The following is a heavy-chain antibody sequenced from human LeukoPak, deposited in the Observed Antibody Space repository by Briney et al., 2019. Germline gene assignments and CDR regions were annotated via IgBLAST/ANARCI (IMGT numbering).Heavy chain of an antibody. CDR1: GDSVSTNNAG. D-gene: IGHD5-24*01. CDR2: TYYSSNWYK. Sequence: SQTLSLTCAISGDSVSTNNAGWNWIRQSPSRGLEWLGRTYYSSNWYKDYAVSVISRITINPDTSKNQFSLQLNCVTPEDTAVYYCSRGWLQQGFDYWGQGTLVTVSS. V-gene: IGHV6-1*01. J-gene: IGHJ4*02. CDR3: SRGWLQQGFDY.